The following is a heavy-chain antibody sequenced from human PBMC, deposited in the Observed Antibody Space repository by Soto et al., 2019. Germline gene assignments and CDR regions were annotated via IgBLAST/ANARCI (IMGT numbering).Heavy chain of an antibody. J-gene: IGHJ6*02. CDR2: IIPIFGTA. Sequence: QVQLVQSGAEVKKPGSSVKVSCKASGGTFSSYAISWVRQAPGPGLEWMGGIIPIFGTANYAQKFQGRVTITADESTSTAYMELGSLRSEDAAVYYCARDVGMGNIVLLPAATVPSGMVVWGQGGTVTVAS. V-gene: IGHV1-69*12. D-gene: IGHD2-2*01. CDR3: ARDVGMGNIVLLPAATVPSGMVV. CDR1: GGTFSSYA.